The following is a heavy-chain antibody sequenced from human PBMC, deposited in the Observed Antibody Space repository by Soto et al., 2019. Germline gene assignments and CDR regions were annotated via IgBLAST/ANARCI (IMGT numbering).Heavy chain of an antibody. CDR2: INPSSGST. CDR3: ARGHGGGYGSYYYYYMDG. V-gene: IGHV1-46*01. Sequence: ASVKVSCKASGYTFTSYYMHWVRQAPGQGLEWMGIINPSSGSTSYAQKFQGRVTMTRNTSTSTVYMELSSLRSEDTAVYYCARGHGGGYGSYYYYYMDGWGKGTTVTVSS. CDR1: GYTFTSYY. D-gene: IGHD3-16*01. J-gene: IGHJ6*03.